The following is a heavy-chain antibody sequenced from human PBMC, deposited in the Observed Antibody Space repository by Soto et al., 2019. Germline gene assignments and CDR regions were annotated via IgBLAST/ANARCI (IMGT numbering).Heavy chain of an antibody. J-gene: IGHJ1*01. D-gene: IGHD2-8*02. Sequence: GGSPRLSCAAYGLIFSKAWINWFRQAPGKGLEWVGRIKSRTDGGTSDYGAPAKGRFAISRDDSRNIVYMQMNSLKIEDTGVYYCTTYSYCSAIPVRLSYCGHGTLVLVSS. CDR2: IKSRTDGGTS. CDR1: GLIFSKAW. CDR3: TTYSYCSAIPVRLSY. V-gene: IGHV3-15*07.